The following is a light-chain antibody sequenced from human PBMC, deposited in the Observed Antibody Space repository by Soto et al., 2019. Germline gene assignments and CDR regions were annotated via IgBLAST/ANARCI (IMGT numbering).Light chain of an antibody. V-gene: IGLV2-14*01. CDR2: EVT. Sequence: QSALTQPASVSGSPGQSITLSCTGSSSDVGGRDYVSWYQQHPGKAPKVIIYEVTRWPSGVSGRFSGSKSGNTASLTISGLQPEDEADYYCSSFTNRNTWVFGGGTKVTVL. J-gene: IGLJ3*02. CDR3: SSFTNRNTWV. CDR1: SSDVGGRDY.